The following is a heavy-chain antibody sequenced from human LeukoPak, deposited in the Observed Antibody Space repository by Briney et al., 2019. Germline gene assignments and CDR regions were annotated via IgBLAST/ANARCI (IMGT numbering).Heavy chain of an antibody. CDR3: AGRVTGYSSGYVY. V-gene: IGHV3-23*01. CDR2: ISGSAHKI. Sequence: GGSLRLSCVASRITFSNYAVSWVRQAPEKGLDWVSVISGSAHKIRYADSVKGRFTISRDNSENIVYLQMNNLRAEDTAVYYCAGRVTGYSSGYVYWGQGTLATVSS. J-gene: IGHJ4*02. D-gene: IGHD5-18*01. CDR1: RITFSNYA.